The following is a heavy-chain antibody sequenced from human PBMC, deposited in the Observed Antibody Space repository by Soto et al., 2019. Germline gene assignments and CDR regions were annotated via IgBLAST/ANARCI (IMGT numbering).Heavy chain of an antibody. CDR1: GGTFSSYA. V-gene: IGHV1-69*13. J-gene: IGHJ4*02. CDR3: ASGWLRDNSFLERPQYYFDY. CDR2: IIPIFGTA. Sequence: SVKVSCKASGGTFSSYAISWVRQAPGQGLEWMGGIIPIFGTANYAQKFQGRVTITADESTSTAYMELSSLRSEDTAVYYCASGWLRDNSFLERPQYYFDYWGQGTLVTVSS. D-gene: IGHD5-12*01.